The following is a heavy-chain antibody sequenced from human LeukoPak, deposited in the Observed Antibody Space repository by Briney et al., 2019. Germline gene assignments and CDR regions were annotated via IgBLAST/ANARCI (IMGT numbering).Heavy chain of an antibody. Sequence: GGSLRLSCVASGFTFSTYAMSWVRQAPGKGLEWVSGISGSAGSRYYADSVKGRFTISRDNSKNTLYMQMNCLRAEDTAVYYCAKDLGDYAHQFDSWGQGTLVTVSS. J-gene: IGHJ4*02. CDR3: AKDLGDYAHQFDS. V-gene: IGHV3-23*01. D-gene: IGHD4-17*01. CDR2: ISGSAGSR. CDR1: GFTFSTYA.